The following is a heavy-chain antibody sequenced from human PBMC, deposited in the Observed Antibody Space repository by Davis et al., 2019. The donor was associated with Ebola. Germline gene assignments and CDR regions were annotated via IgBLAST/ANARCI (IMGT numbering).Heavy chain of an antibody. CDR2: ISYDESNK. Sequence: GGSLRPSCAAPGFTFSSYAMHWVRQAPGKGLEWVAVISYDESNKYYADSVKGRFTISRDNSKNTLYLQMSSLRAEDTAVYYCARDLPGGDWYFDLWGRGTLVTVSS. CDR1: GFTFSSYA. D-gene: IGHD1-14*01. CDR3: ARDLPGGDWYFDL. V-gene: IGHV3-30*04. J-gene: IGHJ2*01.